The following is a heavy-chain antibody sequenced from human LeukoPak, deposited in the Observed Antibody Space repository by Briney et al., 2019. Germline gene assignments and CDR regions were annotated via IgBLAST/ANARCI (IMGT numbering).Heavy chain of an antibody. CDR1: GGSITTYY. D-gene: IGHD5-12*01. J-gene: IGHJ4*02. V-gene: IGHV4-59*01. CDR3: ARDGYSGSDAL. CDR2: IYHSGST. Sequence: SETLSLTCTVSGGSITTYYWSWIRQPPGKGLEWIGYIYHSGSTNYNPSLKSRVTISVDTSQNQFSLNLSSVTAADTAIYYCARDGYSGSDALWGQGTLVTVSS.